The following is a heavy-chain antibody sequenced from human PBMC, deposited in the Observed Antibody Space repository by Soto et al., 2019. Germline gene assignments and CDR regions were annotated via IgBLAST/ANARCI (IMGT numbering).Heavy chain of an antibody. CDR2: ISHSGNT. V-gene: IGHV4-30-4*01. CDR1: GGSMSSGDYY. J-gene: IGHJ5*02. D-gene: IGHD4-4*01. CDR3: VRDVEYYSHTSNWLDP. Sequence: QVQLQESGPGLVNPSQTLSLTCTVSGGSMSSGDYYWSWIRQPPGKGLEWIGYISHSGNTYYNQWKTPRTSLPIETTKHKSSLPVTSATAADTAVYSSVRDVEYYSHTSNWLDPWGQGTLVGFTS.